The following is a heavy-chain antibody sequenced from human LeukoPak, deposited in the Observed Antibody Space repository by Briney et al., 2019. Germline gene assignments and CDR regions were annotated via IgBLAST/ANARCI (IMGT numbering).Heavy chain of an antibody. CDR2: IYYSGST. D-gene: IGHD3-10*01. CDR1: GGSINSSSYY. CDR3: AREWFGEGSWFDP. J-gene: IGHJ5*02. V-gene: IGHV4-30-4*08. Sequence: SETLSLTCTVSGGSINSSSYYWGWIRQPPGKGLEWIGYIYYSGSTYYNPSLKSRVTISVDTSKNQFSLKLSSVTAADTAVYYCAREWFGEGSWFDPWGQGTLVTVPS.